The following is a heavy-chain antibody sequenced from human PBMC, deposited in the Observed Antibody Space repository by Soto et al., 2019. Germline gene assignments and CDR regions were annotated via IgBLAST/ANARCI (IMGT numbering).Heavy chain of an antibody. D-gene: IGHD1-26*01. CDR2: ISYDGSNK. CDR3: AKDQSIVGATTPFDY. V-gene: IGHV3-30*18. J-gene: IGHJ4*02. CDR1: GFTFSSYG. Sequence: QVQLVESGGGVVQPGRSLRLSCAASGFTFSSYGMHWVRQAPGKGLEWVAVISYDGSNKYYADSVKGRFTISRDNSKNTLYLKMNSLRAEDTAVYYCAKDQSIVGATTPFDYWGQGTLVTVSS.